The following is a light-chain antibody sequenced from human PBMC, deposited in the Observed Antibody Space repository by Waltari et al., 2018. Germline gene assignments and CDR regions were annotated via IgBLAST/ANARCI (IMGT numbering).Light chain of an antibody. V-gene: IGLV1-44*01. CDR3: AAWDDSLKGWV. CDR1: SSNIGTTP. J-gene: IGLJ3*02. CDR2: TNN. Sequence: QSVLTQPPSASGTPGQRVTISCSGGSSNIGTTPVNWYQQLPGTAPKPPTSTNNHRPSGVPDRFSGSKSGTSASLAISGLQVEDEADYYCAAWDDSLKGWVFGGGTKVTVL.